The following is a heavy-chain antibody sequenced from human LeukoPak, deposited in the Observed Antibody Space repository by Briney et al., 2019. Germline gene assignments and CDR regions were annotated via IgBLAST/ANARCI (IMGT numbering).Heavy chain of an antibody. Sequence: GGSLRLSCAASGFTFDDYTMHWVRQAPGKGLEWVSLISWDGGSTYYVDSVKGRFTISRDNSKNSLYLQMNSLRTEDTALYYCAKVFTVTAVYYYYGMDVWGQGTTVTVSS. CDR1: GFTFDDYT. J-gene: IGHJ6*02. CDR2: ISWDGGST. D-gene: IGHD4-17*01. V-gene: IGHV3-43*01. CDR3: AKVFTVTAVYYYYGMDV.